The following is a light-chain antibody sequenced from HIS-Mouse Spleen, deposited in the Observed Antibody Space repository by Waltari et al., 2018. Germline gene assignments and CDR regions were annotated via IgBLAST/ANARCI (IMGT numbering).Light chain of an antibody. V-gene: IGLV2-8*01. J-gene: IGLJ2*01. CDR1: SSDVGGYNY. Sequence: QSALTQPPSASGSPGQSVTISCTGTSSDVGGYNYVSWYQQHPGKAPKLMIFDVSKRPPGVPGRFSGSKSGNTASLTVSGLQAEDEDDYYCSSYAGSNNVVFGGGTKLTVL. CDR3: SSYAGSNNVV. CDR2: DVS.